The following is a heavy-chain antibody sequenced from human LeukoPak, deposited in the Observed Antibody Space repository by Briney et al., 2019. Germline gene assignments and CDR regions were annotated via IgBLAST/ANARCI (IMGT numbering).Heavy chain of an antibody. CDR2: MNPNSGNT. J-gene: IGHJ4*02. V-gene: IGHV1-8*02. CDR3: ARARRTMVRGVIGPNFDY. D-gene: IGHD3-10*01. CDR1: GGTFSSFA. Sequence: ASVKVSCKASGGTFSSFAISWVRQAPGQGLEWMGWMNPNSGNTGYAQKFQGRVTMTRNTSISTAYMELSSLRSEDTAVYYCARARRTMVRGVIGPNFDYWGQGTLVTVSS.